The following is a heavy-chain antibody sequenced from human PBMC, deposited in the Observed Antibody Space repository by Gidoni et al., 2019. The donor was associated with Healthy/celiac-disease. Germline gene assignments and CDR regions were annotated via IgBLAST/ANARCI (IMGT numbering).Heavy chain of an antibody. J-gene: IGHJ3*02. CDR2: ISAYNGNT. D-gene: IGHD3-22*01. V-gene: IGHV1-18*01. CDR3: ARVDGYYDSSGYYSQGAFDI. CDR1: GYTFTSYG. Sequence: QVQLVQSGAEVKKPGASVKVSCKASGYTFTSYGISWVRQAPGQGLEWMGWISAYNGNTNYAQKLQGRVTMTTDTSTSTAYMELRSLRSDDTAVYYCARVDGYYDSSGYYSQGAFDIWGQGTMVTVSS.